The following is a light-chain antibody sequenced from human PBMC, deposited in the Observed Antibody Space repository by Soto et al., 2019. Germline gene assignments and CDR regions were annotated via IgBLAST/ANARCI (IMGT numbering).Light chain of an antibody. Sequence: DIQMTQSPSTLSAAVGDRVTITCRASQNINRWLAWYQQKPGKAPKLLLYKASTLERGVPSRFRGSGSETEFTLTISSLQPGDFATYYGHQYHSSSTFGGGTTVDIK. CDR1: QNINRW. CDR2: KAS. CDR3: HQYHSSST. V-gene: IGKV1-5*03. J-gene: IGKJ4*01.